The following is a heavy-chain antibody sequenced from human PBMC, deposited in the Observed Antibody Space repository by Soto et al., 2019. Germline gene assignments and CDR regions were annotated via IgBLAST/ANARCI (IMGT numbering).Heavy chain of an antibody. V-gene: IGHV4-30-4*01. J-gene: IGHJ4*02. D-gene: IGHD5-12*01. CDR1: GGSISSGDYY. CDR3: AARDVATIMY. Sequence: QVQLQESGPGLVKPSQTLSLTCTVSGGSISSGDYYWSWIRQPPGKGLEWIGYIYYSGSTYYNPSLTSRVTISVATSQNQFPLKLSSVTAADTAVYYRAARDVATIMYWGQGTLVTVSS. CDR2: IYYSGST.